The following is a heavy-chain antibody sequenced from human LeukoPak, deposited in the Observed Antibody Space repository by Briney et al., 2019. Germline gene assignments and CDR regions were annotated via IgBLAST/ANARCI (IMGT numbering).Heavy chain of an antibody. V-gene: IGHV4-38-2*01. J-gene: IGHJ4*02. CDR2: IYHSGST. CDR1: GYSISSGYY. CDR3: ARLNRGNLDY. Sequence: PSETLSLTCAVSGYSISSGYYWGWIRQPPGKGLEWIGSIYHSGSTYYNPSLKSRVTISVDTSKNQFSLKLSSVTAAGTAVYYCARLNRGNLDYWGQGTLVTVSS. D-gene: IGHD7-27*01.